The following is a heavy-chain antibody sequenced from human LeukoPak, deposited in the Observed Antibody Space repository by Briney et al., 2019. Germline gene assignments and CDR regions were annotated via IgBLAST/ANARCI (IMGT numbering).Heavy chain of an antibody. Sequence: GGSLRLSCAASGFTFSSYAMSWVRQAPGKGLEWVSAISGSGGSTYYADSVKGRFTISRDNSKNTLYLQMNSLRSEDTAVYYCARGGGSHYYDSSGYYSGFDYWGQGTLVTVSS. CDR1: GFTFSSYA. V-gene: IGHV3-23*01. CDR3: ARGGGSHYYDSSGYYSGFDY. D-gene: IGHD3-22*01. J-gene: IGHJ4*02. CDR2: ISGSGGST.